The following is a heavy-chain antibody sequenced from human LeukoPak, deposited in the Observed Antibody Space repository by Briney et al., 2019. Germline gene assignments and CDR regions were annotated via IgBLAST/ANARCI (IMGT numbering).Heavy chain of an antibody. J-gene: IGHJ4*02. CDR2: ISGSGGST. V-gene: IGHV3-23*01. CDR1: GFSFNNYG. D-gene: IGHD1-20*01. CDR3: AKGGPLYNWKQPFDY. Sequence: GGSLRLSCIASGFSFNNYGMIWVRQAPGKGLEWLSAISGSGGSTYYADSVKGRFTISRDNSKNTLSLQMNSLRAEDTAVYYCAKGGPLYNWKQPFDYWGQGNLVTVSS.